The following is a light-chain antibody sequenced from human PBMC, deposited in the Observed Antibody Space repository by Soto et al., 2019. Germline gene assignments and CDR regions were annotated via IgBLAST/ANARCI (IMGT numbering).Light chain of an antibody. CDR2: GAS. V-gene: IGKV3-20*01. Sequence: EIVSTQSPGTLSLSPGERATLSCRASESISSNYVAWYQQKPGQAPRLLIYGASSRATGIPDRFSGSGSGTDFTLTISRLEPEDFAVYYCQQYGSSPRTFGEGTKVEIK. J-gene: IGKJ1*01. CDR3: QQYGSSPRT. CDR1: ESISSNY.